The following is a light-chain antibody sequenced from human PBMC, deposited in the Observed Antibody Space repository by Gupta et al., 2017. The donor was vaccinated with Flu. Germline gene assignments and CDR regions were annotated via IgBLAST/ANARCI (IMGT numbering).Light chain of an antibody. Sequence: SYELTQPPSVSVSPGQTARITCSGDALPKQYAYWYQQKPGQAPVLVIYKDSERPSGIPERFSDSSSGTTVTLTISGVQAEDEADYYCQSTDSSGSYVFGTGTKVTVL. CDR1: ALPKQY. J-gene: IGLJ1*01. CDR2: KDS. CDR3: QSTDSSGSYV. V-gene: IGLV3-25*02.